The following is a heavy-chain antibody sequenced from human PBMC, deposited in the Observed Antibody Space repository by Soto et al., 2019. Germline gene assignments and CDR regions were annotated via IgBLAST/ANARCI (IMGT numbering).Heavy chain of an antibody. Sequence: GESLKISCKGSGYSFTSYWISWVRQMPGKGLEWMGRIDPSDSYTNYSPSFQGHVTISADKSISTAYPQWSSLKASDTAMYYCARHRSSDSGDFDYYYGMDVWGQGTTVTVSS. CDR3: ARHRSSDSGDFDYYYGMDV. V-gene: IGHV5-10-1*01. CDR2: IDPSDSYT. D-gene: IGHD2-21*01. CDR1: GYSFTSYW. J-gene: IGHJ6*02.